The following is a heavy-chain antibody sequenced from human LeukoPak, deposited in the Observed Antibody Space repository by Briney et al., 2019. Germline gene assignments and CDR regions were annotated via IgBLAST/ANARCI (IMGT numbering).Heavy chain of an antibody. D-gene: IGHD3-3*01. CDR2: IIPIFGTA. J-gene: IGHJ4*02. V-gene: IGHV1-69*06. CDR1: GGTSSSYA. CDR3: ARHCQECPDDY. Sequence: SVKVSRKASGGTSSSYAISWVRQAPGQGLEWMGGIIPIFGTANYAQKFQGRVTITADKSTSTAYMELSSLRSEDTAVYYCARHCQECPDDYWGQGTLVTVSS.